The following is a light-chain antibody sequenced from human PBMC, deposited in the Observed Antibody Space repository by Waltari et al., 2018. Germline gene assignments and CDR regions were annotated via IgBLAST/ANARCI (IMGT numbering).Light chain of an antibody. CDR1: QSIGDW. CDR2: RAC. J-gene: IGKJ2*03. CDR3: QYYYLYSRG. V-gene: IGKV1-5*03. Sequence: DIQMTQSPSTLSASVGDRVTITCRASQSIGDWMAWYQQEPGKAPKLLIYRACTLQSGVPSRFSGIGSGTEVTLTISSLQPDDFGSYYCQYYYLYSRGFGQGTKVEIK.